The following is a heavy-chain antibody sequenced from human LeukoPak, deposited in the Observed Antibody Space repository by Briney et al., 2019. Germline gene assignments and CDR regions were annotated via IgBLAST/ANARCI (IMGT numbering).Heavy chain of an antibody. V-gene: IGHV3-15*01. CDR2: VKSKSDGGTT. Sequence: GGSLRLSCAASGFTVGDAWMAWVRQAPGKGLEWVGRVKSKSDGGTTDYSAPVKGRFTISRDASKNTLYLQMNSLRAEDTAVYYCARDPYSSSWYGVGAFDIWGQGTMVTVSS. D-gene: IGHD6-13*01. CDR3: ARDPYSSSWYGVGAFDI. J-gene: IGHJ3*02. CDR1: GFTVGDAW.